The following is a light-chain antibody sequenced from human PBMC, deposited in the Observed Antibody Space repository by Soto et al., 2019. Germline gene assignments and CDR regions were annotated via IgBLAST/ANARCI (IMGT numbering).Light chain of an antibody. CDR3: QQYNIWPLT. CDR1: QRFSSN. V-gene: IGKV3D-15*01. Sequence: EIVMTQSPATLSVSPGERATLSCRASQRFSSNLAWYQQKPGQAPRLLIYAASTRPTGIPARFSGSGSGTEFTLTISSLQSEDFAVYYCQQYNIWPLTFGGGTKVEIK. J-gene: IGKJ4*01. CDR2: AAS.